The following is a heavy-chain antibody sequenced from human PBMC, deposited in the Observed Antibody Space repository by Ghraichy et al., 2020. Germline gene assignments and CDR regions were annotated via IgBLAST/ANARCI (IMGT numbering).Heavy chain of an antibody. CDR1: GFTFRNYG. V-gene: IGHV3-33*01. CDR2: IWYDGSNK. J-gene: IGHJ4*02. D-gene: IGHD6-13*01. CDR3: ARERIAAAACFDY. Sequence: GGSLRLSCAASGFTFRNYGMHWVRQTPGKGLEWVAVIWYDGSNKFYADSVKGRFTISRDNSKNTLFLQMHSLRADDTAVYYCARERIAAAACFDYWGQGTLVTVSS.